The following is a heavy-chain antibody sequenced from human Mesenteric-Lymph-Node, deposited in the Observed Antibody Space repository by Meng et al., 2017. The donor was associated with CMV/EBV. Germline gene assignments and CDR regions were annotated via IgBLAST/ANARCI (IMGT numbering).Heavy chain of an antibody. J-gene: IGHJ4*02. V-gene: IGHV3-64*02. D-gene: IGHD2-8*02. Sequence: GGSLRLSCAASGFTFSSYAMSWVRQAPGKGLEYVSAISSNGGGTYYADPVKGRFTISRDNSKNTLYLQMGSLRVEDMAVYYCARRVCTGGCCYYDYWGQGTLVTVSS. CDR2: ISSNGGGT. CDR3: ARRVCTGGCCYYDY. CDR1: GFTFSSYA.